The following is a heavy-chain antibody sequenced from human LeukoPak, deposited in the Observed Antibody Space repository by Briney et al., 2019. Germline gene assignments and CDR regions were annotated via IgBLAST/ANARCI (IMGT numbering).Heavy chain of an antibody. CDR3: ARRTTVTKNWFDP. D-gene: IGHD4-17*01. CDR2: IYPGDSDT. Sequence: GESLKISCKGSGYSFTSYWIGWVRQMPGKGLEWMGIIYPGDSDTRYSPSFQGQVTISADKSISTAYLQWSSLKASDTAMYCCARRTTVTKNWFDPWGQGTLVTVSS. CDR1: GYSFTSYW. J-gene: IGHJ5*02. V-gene: IGHV5-51*01.